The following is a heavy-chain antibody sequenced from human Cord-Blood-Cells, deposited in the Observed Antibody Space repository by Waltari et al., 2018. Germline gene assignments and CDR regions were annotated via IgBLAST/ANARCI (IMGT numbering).Heavy chain of an antibody. CDR1: GGSISSYY. CDR2: IYTSGST. D-gene: IGHD1-26*01. Sequence: QVQLQESGPGLMNPSETLSLTCTVSGGSISSYYWIWIRQPAGKGLEWIGRIYTSGSTNNYPSLKSRVTMSVDTSKNQFYLKLSSVTAADTAVYYCARSSEGARNWFDPWGQGTLVTVSS. V-gene: IGHV4-4*07. J-gene: IGHJ5*02. CDR3: ARSSEGARNWFDP.